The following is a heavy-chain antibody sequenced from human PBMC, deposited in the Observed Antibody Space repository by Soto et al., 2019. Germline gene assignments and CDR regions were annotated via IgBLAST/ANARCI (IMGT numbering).Heavy chain of an antibody. CDR1: GGAITGYY. CDR2: VYFSGST. J-gene: IGHJ3*02. CDR3: SRERGAVASIADAFDI. D-gene: IGHD6-6*01. Sequence: AETLSLTCNVSGGAITGYYWNCIRQPPGKGLEWIGYVYFSGSTKDNPSLTSRVTISVDIYKKQSSLRLTSMTSAETAVYYCSRERGAVASIADAFDIWRQGTMVTVSS. V-gene: IGHV4-59*01.